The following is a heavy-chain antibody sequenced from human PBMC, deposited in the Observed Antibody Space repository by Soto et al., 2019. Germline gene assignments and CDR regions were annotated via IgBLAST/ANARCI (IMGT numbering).Heavy chain of an antibody. CDR1: GFFFSSYW. D-gene: IGHD2-15*01. Sequence: PGGSLRFSCAASGFFFSSYWMSCFRQAPGKGLECVANINQDGSEKYYVDSVKGRFTISRDNAKNSLYLQMNSLRAEDTAVYYCAREVDIAVVVAATLVYYYYIDVWGKGTTVTVSS. CDR3: AREVDIAVVVAATLVYYYYIDV. J-gene: IGHJ6*03. V-gene: IGHV3-7*01. CDR2: INQDGSEK.